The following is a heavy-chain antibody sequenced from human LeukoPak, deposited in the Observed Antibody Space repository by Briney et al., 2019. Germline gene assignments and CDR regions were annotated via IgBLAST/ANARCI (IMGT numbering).Heavy chain of an antibody. CDR2: IKQDGTEK. Sequence: TGGSLRLSCAASGFTFSGYWMSWLRQAPGKGLVWVANIKQDGTEKYYVDSVKGRFIISRDNAKNSLYLQMNSLRAEDTAVYYCARDGSGWSVYWGQGTLVTVSS. D-gene: IGHD6-19*01. CDR3: ARDGSGWSVY. V-gene: IGHV3-7*01. J-gene: IGHJ4*02. CDR1: GFTFSGYW.